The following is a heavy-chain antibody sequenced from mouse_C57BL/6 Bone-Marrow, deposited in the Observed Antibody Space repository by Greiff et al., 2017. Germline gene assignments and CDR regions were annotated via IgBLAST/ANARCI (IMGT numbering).Heavy chain of an antibody. V-gene: IGHV3-6*01. CDR3: ARDYGPWYFDV. J-gene: IGHJ1*03. CDR2: ISYDGSN. Sequence: DVQLQESGPGLVKPSQSLSLTCSVTGYSITSGYYWNWIRQFPGNKLEWMGYISYDGSNNYNPSLKNRISITRDTSKNQFFLKLNSVTTEDTATYYCARDYGPWYFDVWGTGTTVTVSS. D-gene: IGHD1-1*02. CDR1: GYSITSGYY.